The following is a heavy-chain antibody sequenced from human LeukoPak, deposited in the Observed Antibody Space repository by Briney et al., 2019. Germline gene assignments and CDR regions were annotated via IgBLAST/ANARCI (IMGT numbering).Heavy chain of an antibody. CDR2: LSGSGGST. D-gene: IGHD3-3*01. V-gene: IGHV3-23*01. CDR3: AKDLTIFGVVLIVLEDDY. J-gene: IGHJ4*02. Sequence: PGGSLRLSCAASGFTFSSYAMSWVRQAPGKWLEWVSTLSGSGGSTYYADSVKGRFTISRDNSKNTLYLQMNSLRAEDTAVYYCAKDLTIFGVVLIVLEDDYWGQGTLVTVSS. CDR1: GFTFSSYA.